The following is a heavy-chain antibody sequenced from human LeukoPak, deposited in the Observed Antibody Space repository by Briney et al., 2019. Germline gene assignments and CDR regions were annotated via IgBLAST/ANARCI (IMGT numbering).Heavy chain of an antibody. V-gene: IGHV3-74*01. Sequence: GGSLRLSCAASGFTFSSYWMHWVRQAPGEGLLWVSRINSDGSSTSYADSVKGRFTISRDNAKNTLYLQMNSLRAEDTAVYYCARVIVGATPFPFDYWGQGTLVTVSS. CDR2: INSDGSST. CDR1: GFTFSSYW. D-gene: IGHD1-26*01. J-gene: IGHJ4*02. CDR3: ARVIVGATPFPFDY.